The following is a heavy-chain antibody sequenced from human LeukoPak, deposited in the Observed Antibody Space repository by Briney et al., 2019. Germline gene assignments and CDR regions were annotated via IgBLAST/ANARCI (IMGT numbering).Heavy chain of an antibody. Sequence: PSETLSLTCTVSGYSISSGYYWGWIRQPPGKGLEWIGSIYHSGSTYYNPSLKSRVTISVDTSKNQFSLKLSSVTAADTAVYYCAREIVTTYNWFDPWGQRTLVTVSS. CDR3: AREIVTTYNWFDP. V-gene: IGHV4-38-2*02. CDR1: GYSISSGYY. CDR2: IYHSGST. J-gene: IGHJ5*02. D-gene: IGHD4-17*01.